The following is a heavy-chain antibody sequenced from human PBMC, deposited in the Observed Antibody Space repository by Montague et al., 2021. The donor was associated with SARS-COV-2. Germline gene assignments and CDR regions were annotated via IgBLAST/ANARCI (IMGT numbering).Heavy chain of an antibody. CDR3: ASLTPGYWSSTSCNSDCFDP. CDR2: INHSGST. V-gene: IGHV4-34*01. Sequence: SETLSLTCAVYGGSFSGYYWSWIRQPPGTGLEWIGEINHSGSTNYNPSLTSRVTMSVDTSKNQFSLKLSSVTAADTAVYYCASLTPGYWSSTSCNSDCFDPWGQGTLVTVSS. CDR1: GGSFSGYY. J-gene: IGHJ5*02. D-gene: IGHD2-2*02.